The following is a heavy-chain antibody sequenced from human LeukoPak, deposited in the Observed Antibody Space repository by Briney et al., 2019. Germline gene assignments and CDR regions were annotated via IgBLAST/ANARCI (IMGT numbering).Heavy chain of an antibody. CDR1: GGTSSTYA. D-gene: IGHD4-11*01. CDR2: IIPIFGIA. CDR3: ARGGLQAPGWFDP. Sequence: APVKVSRTASGGTSSTYAISWVRQAPGQGLEWMGRIIPIFGIANYAQKFQGRVTITADKSTSTAYMELSSLRSEDTAVYYCARGGLQAPGWFDPWGQGTLVTVSS. J-gene: IGHJ5*02. V-gene: IGHV1-69*04.